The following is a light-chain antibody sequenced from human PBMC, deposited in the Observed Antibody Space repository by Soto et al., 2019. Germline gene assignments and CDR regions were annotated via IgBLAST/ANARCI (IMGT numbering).Light chain of an antibody. J-gene: IGKJ1*01. CDR2: GAS. CDR1: QSVSSN. V-gene: IGKV3-15*01. CDR3: QQYDKWRSLT. Sequence: EIVMTQSPSTLSVSPGERATLSCRASQSVSSNLAWYQQKPGQAPRLLFYGASTRATGIPDRFSGSGSETELNLINSILLPEDFTVYYCQQYDKWRSLTFGQGTKMEIK.